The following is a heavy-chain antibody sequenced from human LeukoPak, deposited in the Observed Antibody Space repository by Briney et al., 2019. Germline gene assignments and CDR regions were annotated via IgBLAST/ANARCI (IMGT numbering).Heavy chain of an antibody. Sequence: GGSLRLSCAASGFTFSSYAVSWVRQAPGKGLEWVSAISGSGGSTYYADSVKGRFTISRDNSKNTQYLQMNSLRAEDTAVYYCAKAPRVRVYFDYWGQGTLVTVSS. CDR1: GFTFSSYA. CDR2: ISGSGGST. CDR3: AKAPRVRVYFDY. V-gene: IGHV3-23*01. D-gene: IGHD1-1*01. J-gene: IGHJ4*02.